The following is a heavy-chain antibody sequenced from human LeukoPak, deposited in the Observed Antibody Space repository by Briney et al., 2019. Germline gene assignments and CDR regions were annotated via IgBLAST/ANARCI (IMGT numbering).Heavy chain of an antibody. CDR2: IYYSGST. Sequence: SETLSLTCAVYGGSFSGYYWSWIRQPPGKGLEWIGYIYYSGSTYYNPSLKSRVTISVDTSKNQFSLKLSSVTAADTAVYYCARDGLSSSWYYFDYWGQGTLVTVSS. CDR3: ARDGLSSSWYYFDY. J-gene: IGHJ4*02. CDR1: GGSFSGYY. V-gene: IGHV4-30-4*01. D-gene: IGHD6-13*01.